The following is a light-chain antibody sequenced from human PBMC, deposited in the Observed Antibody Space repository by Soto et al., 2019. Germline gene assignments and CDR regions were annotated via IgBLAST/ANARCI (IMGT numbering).Light chain of an antibody. Sequence: DIQMTQSPSSLSASVGDTVTITCRASQGIIDYLAWYQQRPGKVPKLLIYAASTLQTGVPSRFSGSGAGTVFTLTISSLQPEDVATYYCQKYDSAPQTFGQGTKVEIK. CDR3: QKYDSAPQT. CDR1: QGIIDY. V-gene: IGKV1-27*01. J-gene: IGKJ1*01. CDR2: AAS.